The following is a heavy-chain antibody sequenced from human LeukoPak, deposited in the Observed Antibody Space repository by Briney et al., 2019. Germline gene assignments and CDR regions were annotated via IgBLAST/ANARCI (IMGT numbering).Heavy chain of an antibody. D-gene: IGHD2-15*01. Sequence: GGSLRLSCAASGFTFSSYWMHWVRQAPGKGLVWVSHLSTDGSFTTYADSVKGRFTISRDNAKNTLYLQMNSLRVDDTAVYYCASDRGGWIDPWGQGTLVTVSS. CDR2: LSTDGSFT. CDR1: GFTFSSYW. J-gene: IGHJ5*02. V-gene: IGHV3-74*01. CDR3: ASDRGGWIDP.